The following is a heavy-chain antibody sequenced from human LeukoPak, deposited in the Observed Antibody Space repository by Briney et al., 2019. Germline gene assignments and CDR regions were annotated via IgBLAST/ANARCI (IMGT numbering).Heavy chain of an antibody. J-gene: IGHJ4*02. CDR2: IIPIFGTS. Sequence: SVKVSCKTSGYSFILYGISWVRQAPGQGLEWMGGIIPIFGTSNYAQKFQGRVTITADESTSTAYLELSSLRSEDTAVYYCARYYSGWYYFDYWGQGTLVTVSS. CDR1: GYSFILYG. CDR3: ARYYSGWYYFDY. V-gene: IGHV1-69*13. D-gene: IGHD6-19*01.